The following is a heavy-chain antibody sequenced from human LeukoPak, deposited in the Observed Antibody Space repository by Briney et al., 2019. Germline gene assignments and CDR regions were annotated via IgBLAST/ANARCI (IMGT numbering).Heavy chain of an antibody. CDR2: MYWDDDK. CDR3: AHFGFKGYCSSTSCYAANAFDI. J-gene: IGHJ3*02. V-gene: IGHV2-5*02. Sequence: SAPTLVKPTQTLTLSCTFSGFSLSTSGVGVGWIRQPPGKALEWLAVMYWDDDKRYSPSLKSRLTITKDTSKTQVVLTMTNMDPVDTATYYCAHFGFKGYCSSTSCYAANAFDIWGQGTLVTVSS. D-gene: IGHD2-2*01. CDR1: GFSLSTSGVG.